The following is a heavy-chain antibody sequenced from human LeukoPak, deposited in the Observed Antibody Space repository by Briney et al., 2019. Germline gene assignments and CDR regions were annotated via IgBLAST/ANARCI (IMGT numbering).Heavy chain of an antibody. CDR1: GFTFSSYG. CDR3: AEDGIRDCSSTSCLPGDY. Sequence: GGPLSLSCAASGFTFSSYGMSWVRQAPGTGLESVSAISGSGGSTYSADSVEGRFTISRDNSKNTLYLQMNSLRAEDTAFFFQAEDGIRDCSSTSCLPGDYWGQGTLVTVSS. V-gene: IGHV3-23*01. CDR2: ISGSGGST. J-gene: IGHJ4*02. D-gene: IGHD2-2*01.